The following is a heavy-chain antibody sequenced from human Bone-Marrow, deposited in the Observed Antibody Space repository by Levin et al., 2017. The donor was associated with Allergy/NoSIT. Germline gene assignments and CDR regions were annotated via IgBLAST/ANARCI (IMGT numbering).Heavy chain of an antibody. V-gene: IGHV3-9*01. CDR1: GFTFDDYA. CDR3: AKKRERSGADYSPSFGY. D-gene: IGHD4/OR15-4a*01. CDR2: ISWNSRSI. J-gene: IGHJ4*02. Sequence: GGSLRLSCAASGFTFDDYAMHWVRQGPGKGLEWVAGISWNSRSIGNADAVKVRFTISRDNAKNSLYLQVNSLRAEDTAFYYCAKKRERSGADYSPSFGYWGQGSLVTVSS.